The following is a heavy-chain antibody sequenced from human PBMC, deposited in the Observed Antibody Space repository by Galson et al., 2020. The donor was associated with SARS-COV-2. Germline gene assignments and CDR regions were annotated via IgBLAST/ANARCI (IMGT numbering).Heavy chain of an antibody. J-gene: IGHJ4*02. CDR1: GFTFSSYS. CDR3: ARDPVTTVTPSFDY. D-gene: IGHD4-17*01. CDR2: ISSSSSTI. Sequence: GGSLRLSCAASGFTFSSYSMNWVRQAPGKGLEWVSYISSSSSTIYYVDSVKGRFTISRDNAKNSLYLQMNSLRAEDTAVYYCARDPVTTVTPSFDYWGQGTLVTVSS. V-gene: IGHV3-48*01.